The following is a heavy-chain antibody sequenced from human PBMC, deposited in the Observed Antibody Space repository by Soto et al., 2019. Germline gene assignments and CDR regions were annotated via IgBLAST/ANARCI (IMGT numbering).Heavy chain of an antibody. CDR3: GSSASPDAY. Sequence: PGGSLRLSCAASGFTFSNYAMSWVRQAPGKGLEWVSLIGGGGISIFYADSMKGRFTISRDNAKNTLYLQMNSLRAEDTAVYYCGSSASPDAYWGQGTLVTVSS. J-gene: IGHJ4*02. CDR1: GFTFSNYA. D-gene: IGHD3-22*01. CDR2: IGGGGISI. V-gene: IGHV3-23*01.